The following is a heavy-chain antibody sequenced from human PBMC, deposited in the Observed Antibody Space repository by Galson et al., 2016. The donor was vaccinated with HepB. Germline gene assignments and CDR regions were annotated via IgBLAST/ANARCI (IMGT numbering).Heavy chain of an antibody. D-gene: IGHD2-2*01. J-gene: IGHJ3*02. CDR3: ARDFGQPAAKAFDI. Sequence: SVKVSCKASGGPFSNHAISWVRQAPGQGLEYMGGIIPNFGTANYAQEFQGRVAITADDSTTTAYMELSSLRSADTAVYYCARDFGQPAAKAFDIWGQGTIVTVS. CDR1: GGPFSNHA. V-gene: IGHV1-69*13. CDR2: IIPNFGTA.